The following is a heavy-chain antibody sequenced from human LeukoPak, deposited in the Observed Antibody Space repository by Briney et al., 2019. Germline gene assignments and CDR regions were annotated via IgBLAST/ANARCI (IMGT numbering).Heavy chain of an antibody. CDR3: GRGRYDYIWGSYRPFDY. J-gene: IGHJ4*02. V-gene: IGHV4-34*01. D-gene: IGHD3-16*02. Sequence: SETLSLTCAVYGGSFSGYYWSWIRQPPPKGLEWIGEINHSGSTNYNPSLKSRVTISVDTSKNQFSLKLSSVTAADTAVYYCGRGRYDYIWGSYRPFDYWGQGTLVTVSS. CDR2: INHSGST. CDR1: GGSFSGYY.